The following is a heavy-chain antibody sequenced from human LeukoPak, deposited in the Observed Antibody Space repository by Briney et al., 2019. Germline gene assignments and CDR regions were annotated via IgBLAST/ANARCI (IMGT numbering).Heavy chain of an antibody. J-gene: IGHJ4*02. V-gene: IGHV4-38-2*02. CDR2: IYHSGST. D-gene: IGHD3-16*01. CDR3: GGDLGGGIDDY. Sequence: PSETLSLTCTVSGYSISSGYYWGWIRQPPGKGLEWIGSIYHSGSTYYNPSLKSRVTISVDTSKNQFSLKLSSVTAADTAVYYCGGDLGGGIDDYWGQGTLVTVSS. CDR1: GYSISSGYY.